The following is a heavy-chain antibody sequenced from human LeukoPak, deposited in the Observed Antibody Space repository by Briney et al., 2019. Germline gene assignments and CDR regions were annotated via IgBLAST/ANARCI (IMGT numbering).Heavy chain of an antibody. J-gene: IGHJ4*02. CDR1: GGSISSGGYY. Sequence: KPSETLSLTCTVSGGSISSGGYYWSWIRQHPGKGLEWIGYIYYSGSTYYNPSLKGRVTISVDTSKNQFSLKLSSVTAADTAVYYCARVAAAGSWAFDYWGQGTLVTVSS. CDR3: ARVAAAGSWAFDY. D-gene: IGHD6-13*01. V-gene: IGHV4-31*03. CDR2: IYYSGST.